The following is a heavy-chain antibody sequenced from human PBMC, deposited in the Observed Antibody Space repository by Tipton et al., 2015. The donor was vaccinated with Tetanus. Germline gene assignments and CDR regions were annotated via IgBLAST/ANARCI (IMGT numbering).Heavy chain of an antibody. J-gene: IGHJ4*02. Sequence: SLRLSCAASGFTLSNYGMHWVRQGPGRGLEWVAGIWYDGSHENYAESVKGRFTIFRDNSKSTLYLRMNSLRAEDTAVYFCAREGSLGRAYYFEDGGQGTLVTVSS. V-gene: IGHV3-33*01. CDR3: AREGSLGRAYYFED. CDR1: GFTLSNYG. D-gene: IGHD1-26*01. CDR2: IWYDGSHE.